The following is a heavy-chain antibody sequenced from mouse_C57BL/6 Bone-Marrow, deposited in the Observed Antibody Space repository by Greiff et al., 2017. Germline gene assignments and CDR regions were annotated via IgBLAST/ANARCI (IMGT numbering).Heavy chain of an antibody. V-gene: IGHV1-42*01. CDR2: INPSTGGT. CDR1: GYSFTGYY. Sequence: EVKLMESGPELVKPGASVKISCKASGYSFTGYYMNWVKQSPEKSLEWIGEINPSTGGTTYNQKFKAKATLTVDKSSSTAYMQLKSLTSEYSAVYDCAREGSSMDYWGQGTTLTVSS. J-gene: IGHJ2*01. D-gene: IGHD1-1*01. CDR3: AREGSSMDY.